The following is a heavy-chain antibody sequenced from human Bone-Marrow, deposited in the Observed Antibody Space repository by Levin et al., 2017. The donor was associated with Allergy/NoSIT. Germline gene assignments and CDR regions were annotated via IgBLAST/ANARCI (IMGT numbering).Heavy chain of an antibody. CDR3: GTGGSWGVYS. CDR2: INEDGSAK. D-gene: IGHD3-16*01. J-gene: IGHJ4*02. Sequence: PGGSLRLSCAASGFTFSASWMSWVRQAPGMGLEWVANINEDGSAKYYVDSVEGRFTISRDNGKNSLFLQMNSLRAEDTAVYYCGTGGSWGVYSWGQGTLVSVSS. V-gene: IGHV3-7*01. CDR1: GFTFSASW.